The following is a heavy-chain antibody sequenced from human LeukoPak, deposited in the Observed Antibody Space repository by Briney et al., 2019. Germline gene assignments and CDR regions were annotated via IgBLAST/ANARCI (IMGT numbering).Heavy chain of an antibody. Sequence: NPSETLSLTCAVSGYSISSGYYWGWIRQPPGKGPEWIGSIYHSGSTYYNPSLKSRVTISVDTSKNQFSLKLSSVTAADTAVYYCARLRVSRGDNYFDYWGQGTLVTVSS. CDR2: IYHSGST. CDR1: GYSISSGYY. D-gene: IGHD3-16*01. J-gene: IGHJ4*02. CDR3: ARLRVSRGDNYFDY. V-gene: IGHV4-38-2*01.